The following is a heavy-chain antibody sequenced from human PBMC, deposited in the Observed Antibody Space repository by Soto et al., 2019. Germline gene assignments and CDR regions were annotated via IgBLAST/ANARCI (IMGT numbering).Heavy chain of an antibody. J-gene: IGHJ4*02. CDR2: INPNSGGT. CDR1: GYTFTGYY. D-gene: IGHD6-19*01. Sequence: AAVKVSCKASGYTFTGYYMHWVRQAPGQGLEWMGWINPNSGGTNYAQKFQGRVTMTRDTSISTAYMELSRLRSDDTAVYYCARSRGSGWSRQYYFDYWGQGTLVTVSS. V-gene: IGHV1-2*02. CDR3: ARSRGSGWSRQYYFDY.